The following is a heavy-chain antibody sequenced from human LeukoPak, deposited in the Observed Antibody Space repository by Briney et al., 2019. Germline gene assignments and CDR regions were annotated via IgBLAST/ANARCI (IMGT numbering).Heavy chain of an antibody. V-gene: IGHV3-30*18. CDR2: MSYDGTNE. J-gene: IGHJ4*02. Sequence: GGSLRLSCAASGFTFRSYGIHWVRQAPGKGLEWVAVMSYDGTNEYYADSLKGRFTISRDNSENTLYLQMNSLRAEDTAVYYCAKTRYSFDSSGLDYWGQGTLVTVSS. CDR1: GFTFRSYG. D-gene: IGHD3-22*01. CDR3: AKTRYSFDSSGLDY.